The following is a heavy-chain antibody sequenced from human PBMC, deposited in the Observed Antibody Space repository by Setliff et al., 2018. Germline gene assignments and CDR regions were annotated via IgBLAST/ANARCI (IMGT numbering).Heavy chain of an antibody. Sequence: SETLSLTCSVSGGSFTNTNNYWGWIRQPPGKGLEWIGSLYNNGYTHYKPSLXXXPTXXXXXXXXXXXXXXXXXXXAXXXXXXCASGXXXDYWGPGSQVTVSS. CDR3: ASGXXXDY. V-gene: IGHV4-39*01. CDR2: LYNNGYT. D-gene: IGHD6-25*01. J-gene: IGHJ4*01. CDR1: GGSFTNTNNY.